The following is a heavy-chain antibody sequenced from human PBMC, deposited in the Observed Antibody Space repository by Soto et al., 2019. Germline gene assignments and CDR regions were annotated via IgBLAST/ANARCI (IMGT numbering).Heavy chain of an antibody. D-gene: IGHD2-2*01. J-gene: IGHJ4*02. V-gene: IGHV3-30-3*01. CDR1: GFTFSSYA. CDR2: ISYDGSNK. Sequence: GGSLRLSCAAPGFTFSSYAMHWVRQAPGKGLEWVAVISYDGSNKYYADSVKGGFTISRDNSKNTLYLQMNSLRADDTAVYYCARGPSSLTRFDYWGQGTLVTVSS. CDR3: ARGPSSLTRFDY.